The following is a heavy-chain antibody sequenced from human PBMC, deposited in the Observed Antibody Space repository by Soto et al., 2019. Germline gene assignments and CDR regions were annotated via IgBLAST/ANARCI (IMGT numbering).Heavy chain of an antibody. Sequence: EVQLVESGGGLVKPGGSLRLSCAASGFTFSSYSMNWVRQAPGKGLEWVSSISSSSSYIYYADSVKGRFTISRDNAKNSLYLQMNSLRAEDTAVYCCAVFLTTGYSSSWGAIHYFDYWGQGTLVTVSS. CDR3: AVFLTTGYSSSWGAIHYFDY. CDR1: GFTFSSYS. D-gene: IGHD6-13*01. V-gene: IGHV3-21*01. CDR2: ISSSSSYI. J-gene: IGHJ4*02.